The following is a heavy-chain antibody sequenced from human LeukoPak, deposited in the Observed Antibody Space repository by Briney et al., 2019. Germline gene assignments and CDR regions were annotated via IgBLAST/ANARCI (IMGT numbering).Heavy chain of an antibody. CDR2: INPNSGGT. V-gene: IGHV1-2*02. J-gene: IGHJ4*02. D-gene: IGHD1-14*01. Sequence: ASVKVSCKASGYTFTGYYMHWVRQAPGQGLEWMGWINPNSGGTNYAQKFQGRVTMTRDTSISTAYMELSRLRSDDTAVYYCARSHGTYVPFDYWGQETLVTVSS. CDR1: GYTFTGYY. CDR3: ARSHGTYVPFDY.